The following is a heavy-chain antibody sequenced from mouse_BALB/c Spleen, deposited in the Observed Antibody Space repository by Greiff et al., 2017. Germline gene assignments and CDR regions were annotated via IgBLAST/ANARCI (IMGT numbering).Heavy chain of an antibody. CDR3: AREGDRYDEVFAY. Sequence: ESGPGLVKPSQSLSLTCTVTGYSITSDYAWNWIRQFPGNKLEWMGYISYSGSTSYNPSLKSRISITRDTSKNQFFLQLNSVTTEDTATYYCAREGDRYDEVFAYWGQGTLVTVSA. D-gene: IGHD2-14*01. CDR1: GYSITSDYA. J-gene: IGHJ3*01. V-gene: IGHV3-2*02. CDR2: ISYSGST.